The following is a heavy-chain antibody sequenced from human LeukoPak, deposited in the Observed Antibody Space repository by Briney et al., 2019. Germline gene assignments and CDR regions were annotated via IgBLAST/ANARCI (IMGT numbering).Heavy chain of an antibody. CDR1: GFTVSSNY. V-gene: IGHV3-66*01. J-gene: IGHJ4*02. Sequence: GGSLRLSCSASGFTVSSNYMSWVRQAPGKGLEWVSVIYTGGSTYITDSVNGRFTISRDYSKNTLYLEMNSLRVEDTAVYYCARVSRMLGTSTLDNWGQGTLVTVSS. D-gene: IGHD1-26*01. CDR2: IYTGGST. CDR3: ARVSRMLGTSTLDN.